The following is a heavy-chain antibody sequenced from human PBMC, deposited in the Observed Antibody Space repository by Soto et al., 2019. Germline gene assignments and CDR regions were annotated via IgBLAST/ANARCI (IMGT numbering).Heavy chain of an antibody. CDR1: GFTFSSYS. D-gene: IGHD3-22*01. Sequence: LRLSCAASGFTFSSYSMNCVRQAPGKWLEWVSSISSSSSYIYYADSVKGRFTISRDNAKDSLYLQMNSLRAEDTAVYYCARAPRSSDYDSRGYFDWFDHWGQGTLVTVSS. CDR2: ISSSSSYI. CDR3: ARAPRSSDYDSRGYFDWFDH. J-gene: IGHJ5*02. V-gene: IGHV3-21*01.